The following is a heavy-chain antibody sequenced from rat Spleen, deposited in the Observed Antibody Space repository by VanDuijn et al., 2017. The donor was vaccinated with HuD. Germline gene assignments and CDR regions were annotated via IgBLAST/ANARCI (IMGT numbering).Heavy chain of an antibody. D-gene: IGHD1-2*01. CDR3: TRKAVAAIPYYFDY. V-gene: IGHV5-46*01. CDR2: ISPNDGNS. J-gene: IGHJ2*01. Sequence: EVQLVESGGGLVQPGRSMKLSCTPSGFTFSRFPMAWVRQAPTKGLEWVATISPNDGNSYLRDSVKGRFTISRDIAKNTLYLQMNSLRSEDTATYYCTRKAVAAIPYYFDYWGQGFMVTVSS. CDR1: GFTFSRFP.